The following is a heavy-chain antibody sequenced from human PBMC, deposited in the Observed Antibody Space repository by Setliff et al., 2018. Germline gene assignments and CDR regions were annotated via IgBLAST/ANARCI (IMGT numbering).Heavy chain of an antibody. J-gene: IGHJ1*01. V-gene: IGHV1-18*01. Sequence: GASVKVSCKASGYNFKTYAISWVRQAPGQGLEWMGFISLYDGHTNYAQNFQGRLTVTTDTSTSTAYMELSSLRFDDTAVYYCARGNPAESYEYWGQGTLVTVSS. CDR2: ISLYDGHT. CDR1: GYNFKTYA. CDR3: ARGNPAESYEY. D-gene: IGHD5-12*01.